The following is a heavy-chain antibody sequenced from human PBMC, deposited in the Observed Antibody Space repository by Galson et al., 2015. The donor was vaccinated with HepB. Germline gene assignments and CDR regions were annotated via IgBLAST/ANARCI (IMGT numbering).Heavy chain of an antibody. Sequence: SLRLSCAASGLTFSNTWMTWVRQAPGRGLEWIGRILRKADGGTIEYAAPVKGRFIISRDDSKNTLFLQMNGLEIEDTAVYYCSTYLREIFSGDWWGQGTLVTVSS. D-gene: IGHD2-21*02. J-gene: IGHJ4*02. CDR1: GLTFSNTW. CDR3: STYLREIFSGDW. V-gene: IGHV3-15*01. CDR2: ILRKADGGTI.